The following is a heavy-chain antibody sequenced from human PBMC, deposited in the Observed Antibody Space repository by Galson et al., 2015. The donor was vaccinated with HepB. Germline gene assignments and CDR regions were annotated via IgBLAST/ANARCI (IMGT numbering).Heavy chain of an antibody. CDR3: AKARSITIFGVVMFGYYFDY. CDR2: ISGSGGST. Sequence: SLRLSCAASGFTFSSYAMSWVRQAPGKGLEWVSAISGSGGSTYYADSVKGRFTISRDNSKNTLYLQMNSLRAEDTAVYYCAKARSITIFGVVMFGYYFDYWGQGTLVTVSS. CDR1: GFTFSSYA. V-gene: IGHV3-23*01. J-gene: IGHJ4*02. D-gene: IGHD3-3*01.